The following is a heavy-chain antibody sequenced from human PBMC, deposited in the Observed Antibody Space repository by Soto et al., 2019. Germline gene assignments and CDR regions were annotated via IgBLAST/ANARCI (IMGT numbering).Heavy chain of an antibody. CDR1: GFTFGNAW. J-gene: IGHJ6*02. CDR3: TTVGRYSNPPGDYYYYGMDV. CDR2: IKSKTDGGTT. V-gene: IGHV3-15*01. Sequence: GGSLRLSCAASGFTFGNAWMSWVRQAPGKGLEWVGRIKSKTDGGTTDYAAPVKGRFTISRDDSKNTLYLQMNSLKTEDTAVYYCTTVGRYSNPPGDYYYYGMDVWGQGTTVTVSS. D-gene: IGHD4-4*01.